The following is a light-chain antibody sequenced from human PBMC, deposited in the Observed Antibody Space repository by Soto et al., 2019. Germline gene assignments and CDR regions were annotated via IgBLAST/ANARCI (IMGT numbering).Light chain of an antibody. J-gene: IGKJ5*01. Sequence: IVLTHSPGTLSLSPRGRATLSCRASQSVSRRLAWYQHRPGQSPRLLISGASMRASGVPVRFSGSGSGTDFTLTISRLEPEDFAVYYCQQYGSSPITFGQGTRLEI. CDR3: QQYGSSPIT. V-gene: IGKV3-20*01. CDR2: GAS. CDR1: QSVSRR.